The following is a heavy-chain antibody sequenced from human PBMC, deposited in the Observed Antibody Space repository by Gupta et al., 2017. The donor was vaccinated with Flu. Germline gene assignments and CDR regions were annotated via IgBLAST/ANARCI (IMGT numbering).Heavy chain of an antibody. CDR3: AREYSSSSGSTFDY. Sequence: QAPGKGLEWVSYISSSGSTTYYADSVKGRFTISRDNAKNSLYLQMNSLRAEDTAVYYCAREYSSSSGSTFDYWGQGTLVTVSS. J-gene: IGHJ4*02. CDR2: ISSSGSTT. V-gene: IGHV3-48*03. D-gene: IGHD6-6*01.